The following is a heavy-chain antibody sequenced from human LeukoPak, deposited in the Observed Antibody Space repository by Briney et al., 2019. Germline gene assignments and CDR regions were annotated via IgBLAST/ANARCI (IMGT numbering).Heavy chain of an antibody. CDR2: IGSSSSSI. V-gene: IGHV3-48*02. CDR3: ARALGLETDY. CDR1: GFTFSSYS. D-gene: IGHD3-3*01. Sequence: PGGSLRLSRAASGFTFSSYSMNWVRQPPGKGLEWVSYIGSSSSSIYYADSVKGRFTISRDNAKNSLYLQMNSLRDEDTAVYYCARALGLETDYWGQGTLVTVSS. J-gene: IGHJ4*02.